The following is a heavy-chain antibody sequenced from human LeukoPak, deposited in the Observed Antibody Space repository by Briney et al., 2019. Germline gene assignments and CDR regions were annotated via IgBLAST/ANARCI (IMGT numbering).Heavy chain of an antibody. D-gene: IGHD6-13*01. V-gene: IGHV3-64*01. CDR3: ARWAGAAAFDY. Sequence: GGSLRLSCAASGFAFSSYAMHWVRQAPGKGLEYVSAISSNGGSTYYANSVKGRFTISRDNSKNTLYLQMGSLRTEDMAVYYCARWAGAAAFDYWGQGTLVTVSS. CDR2: ISSNGGST. J-gene: IGHJ4*02. CDR1: GFAFSSYA.